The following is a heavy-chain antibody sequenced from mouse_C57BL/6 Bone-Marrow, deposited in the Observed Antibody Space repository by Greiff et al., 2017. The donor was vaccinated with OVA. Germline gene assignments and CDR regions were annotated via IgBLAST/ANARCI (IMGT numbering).Heavy chain of an antibody. J-gene: IGHJ3*01. CDR1: GYTFTSYW. CDR3: ARPFAY. CDR2: INPSSGYT. Sequence: VQLQQSGAELAKPGASVKLSCKASGYTFTSYWMHWVKQRPGQGLEWIGYINPSSGYTKYNQKLEDKVTLTADKSSSTADMQLSSLTYEDSAVYYCARPFAYWGQGTLVTVSA. V-gene: IGHV1-7*01.